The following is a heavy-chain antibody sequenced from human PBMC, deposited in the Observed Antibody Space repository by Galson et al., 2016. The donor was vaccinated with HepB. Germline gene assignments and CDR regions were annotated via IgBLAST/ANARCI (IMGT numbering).Heavy chain of an antibody. CDR3: AVWFGDVNY. CDR2: MFTSGNS. Sequence: TLSLTCTVSGGSISSGSYFCNWIRQPAGKGLEWIGSMFTSGNSNYNPSLKSRVTILLDTPKNQFFLKMSSVTAADTAVYYCAVWFGDVNYWGQGILVTVSS. D-gene: IGHD3-10*01. J-gene: IGHJ4*02. CDR1: GGSISSGSYF. V-gene: IGHV4-61*02.